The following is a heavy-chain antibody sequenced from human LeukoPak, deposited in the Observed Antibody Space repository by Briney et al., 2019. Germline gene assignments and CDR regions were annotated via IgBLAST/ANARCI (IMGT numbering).Heavy chain of an antibody. D-gene: IGHD6-6*01. CDR2: ISSSSSTI. CDR3: AKEGSLAARPFDY. V-gene: IGHV3-48*01. Sequence: PGGSLRLSCAASGFTFSSYSMNWVRQAPGKGLEWVSYISSSSSTIYYADSVKGRFTISRDNSKNTLYLQMNSLRAEDTAVYYCAKEGSLAARPFDYWGQGTLVTVSS. J-gene: IGHJ4*02. CDR1: GFTFSSYS.